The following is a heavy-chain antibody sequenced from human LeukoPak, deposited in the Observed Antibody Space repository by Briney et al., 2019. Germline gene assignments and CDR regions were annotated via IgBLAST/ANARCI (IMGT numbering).Heavy chain of an antibody. V-gene: IGHV4-59*01. Sequence: PSETLSLTCTVSGGSISSYYWSWIRQPPGKGLEWIGYIYYSGSINYNPSLKSRVTISVDTSKNQFSLKLSSVTAADTAVYYCARGRYDSSGYYPYYFDYWGQGTLVTVSS. D-gene: IGHD3-22*01. CDR2: IYYSGSI. J-gene: IGHJ4*02. CDR1: GGSISSYY. CDR3: ARGRYDSSGYYPYYFDY.